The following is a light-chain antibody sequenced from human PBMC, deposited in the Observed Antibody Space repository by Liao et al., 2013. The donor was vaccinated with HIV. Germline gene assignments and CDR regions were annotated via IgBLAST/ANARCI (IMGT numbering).Light chain of an antibody. V-gene: IGLV3-1*01. CDR3: YSAADNNLWV. CDR2: QDS. J-gene: IGLJ3*02. Sequence: SYELTQPPSVSVSPGQTASITCSGDKLGDKYACWYQQKPGQSPVLVIYQDSKRPSGIPERFSGSSSGTTVTLTISGAQVEDEADYYCYSAADNNLWVFGGGTKLTVL. CDR1: KLGDKY.